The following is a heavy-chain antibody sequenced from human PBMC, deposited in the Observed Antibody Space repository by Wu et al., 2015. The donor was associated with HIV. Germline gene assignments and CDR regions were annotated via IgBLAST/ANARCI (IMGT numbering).Heavy chain of an antibody. V-gene: IGHV1-18*01. CDR1: GYNFINHG. CDR2: VSAYNGKT. D-gene: IGHD2-2*01. Sequence: QFQLVQSGGEVKKPGASVKVSCKASGYNFINHGISWVRQAPGQGLEWMGYVSAYNGKTHYKQTLQGRVTMTTDTSTTTAFMELRGLRSDDTAVYFCARVGLGYCSSTSCHYLHFDYWGQGTLVTVSS. J-gene: IGHJ4*02. CDR3: ARVGLGYCSSTSCHYLHFDY.